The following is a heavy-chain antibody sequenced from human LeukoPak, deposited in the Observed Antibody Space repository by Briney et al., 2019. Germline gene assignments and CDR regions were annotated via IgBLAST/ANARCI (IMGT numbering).Heavy chain of an antibody. V-gene: IGHV3-48*04. CDR2: ISSSSSTI. D-gene: IGHD4-23*01. J-gene: IGHJ4*02. CDR1: GFTFSSYS. CDR3: ARDLATVVPGY. Sequence: GGSLRLSCAASGFTFSSYSMNWVRQAPGKGLEWVSYISSSSSTIYYADSVKGRFTISRDNAKNSLYLQMNSLRAEDTAVYYCARDLATVVPGYWGQGTLVTVSS.